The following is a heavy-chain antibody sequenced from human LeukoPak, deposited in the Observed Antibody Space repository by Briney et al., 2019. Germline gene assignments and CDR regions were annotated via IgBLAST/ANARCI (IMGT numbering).Heavy chain of an antibody. D-gene: IGHD6-6*01. Sequence: PSQTLSLTCTVSGGSINSSSYYWGWIRQPPGKGLEWIGSVYYSGSTHYNPSLKSQVTISVDTSKNHFSLRLSSVTAADTAVYYCARQSIAARGYYYYMDVWGKGTTATVSS. CDR1: GGSINSSSYY. CDR2: VYYSGST. V-gene: IGHV4-39*01. CDR3: ARQSIAARGYYYYMDV. J-gene: IGHJ6*03.